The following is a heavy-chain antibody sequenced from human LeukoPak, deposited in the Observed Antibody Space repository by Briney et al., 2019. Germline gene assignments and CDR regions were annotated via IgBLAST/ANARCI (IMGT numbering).Heavy chain of an antibody. CDR3: ARGSTGYCSSTSRYWAPARWFDP. Sequence: GGSLRLSCAASGFTFSSYWMHWVRQAPGKGLVWVSRINSDGSSTSYADSVKGRFTISRDNAKNTLYLQMNSLRAEDTAVYYCARGSTGYCSSTSRYWAPARWFDPWGQGTLVTV. J-gene: IGHJ5*02. V-gene: IGHV3-74*01. CDR1: GFTFSSYW. D-gene: IGHD2-2*01. CDR2: INSDGSST.